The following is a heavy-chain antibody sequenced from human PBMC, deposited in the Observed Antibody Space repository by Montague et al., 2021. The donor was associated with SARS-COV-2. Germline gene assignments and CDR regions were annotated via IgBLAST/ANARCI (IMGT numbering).Heavy chain of an antibody. Sequence: TLSLTCTVSGVSITSDIYFWHWSRQPAGKGLEWIGRVYPLATNKYNPSLRSRLTLAFDTSKNQISLNLTSVTAADAAVYYCASYDFWSGYTDDLWGPGIRVTVSS. CDR2: VYPLATN. D-gene: IGHD3-3*01. CDR3: ASYDFWSGYTDDL. V-gene: IGHV4-61*02. CDR1: GVSITSDIYF. J-gene: IGHJ5*02.